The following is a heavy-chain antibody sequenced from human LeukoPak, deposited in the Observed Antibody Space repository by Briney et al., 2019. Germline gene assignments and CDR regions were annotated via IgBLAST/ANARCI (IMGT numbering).Heavy chain of an antibody. D-gene: IGHD3-16*01. Sequence: SVKVSCKASGGTFSSYAISWVRQAPGQGLEWMGGIIPIFGTANYAQKLQGRVTITTDESTSTAYMELSSLRSEDTAVYYCARVPEGAVYYMDVWGKGTTVTVSS. J-gene: IGHJ6*03. V-gene: IGHV1-69*05. CDR3: ARVPEGAVYYMDV. CDR2: IIPIFGTA. CDR1: GGTFSSYA.